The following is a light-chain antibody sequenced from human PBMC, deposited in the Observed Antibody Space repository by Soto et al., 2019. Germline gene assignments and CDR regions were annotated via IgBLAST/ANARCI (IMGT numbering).Light chain of an antibody. J-gene: IGKJ5*01. V-gene: IGKV3-15*01. CDR1: QSVSNS. CDR3: QQYDKWPPIT. Sequence: EIVMMQTQATLSVSPGERATLSCKASQSVSNSLAWYQQKPGQAPSLLIYGASTRATGIPARFSGSGSGTEFTLIISSLQSEDSAVYYCQQYDKWPPITFGQVTLPAV. CDR2: GAS.